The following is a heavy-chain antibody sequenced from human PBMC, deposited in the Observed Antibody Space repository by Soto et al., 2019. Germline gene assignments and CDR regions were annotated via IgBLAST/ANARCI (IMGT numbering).Heavy chain of an antibody. CDR1: GGSFSGYY. J-gene: IGHJ6*02. CDR3: ARVRIVVVPDAPYYYGMDV. CDR2: INHSGST. V-gene: IGHV4-34*01. Sequence: XATLSLTCAVYGGSFSGYYWSWIRQPPGKGLEWIGEINHSGSTNYNPSLKSRVTISVDTSKNQFSLKLSSVTAADTAVYYCARVRIVVVPDAPYYYGMDVWGQGTTVTVSS. D-gene: IGHD2-2*01.